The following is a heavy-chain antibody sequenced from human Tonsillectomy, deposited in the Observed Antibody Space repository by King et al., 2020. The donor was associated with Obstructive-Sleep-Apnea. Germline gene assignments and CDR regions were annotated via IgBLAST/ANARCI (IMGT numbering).Heavy chain of an antibody. V-gene: IGHV4-59*08. CDR2: IFYSGRT. D-gene: IGHD3-22*01. CDR3: ARQEVVFIDAFDL. CDR1: GGSISSYH. J-gene: IGHJ3*01. Sequence: QLQESGPGLVKPSETLSLTCTVSGGSISSYHWNWIRQPPGKGLEWIGYIFYSGRTNYNPSLKSRLTMSVDTSKNQLSLKLSSVTAADPAVYYCARQEVVFIDAFDLWGQGTMVTVSS.